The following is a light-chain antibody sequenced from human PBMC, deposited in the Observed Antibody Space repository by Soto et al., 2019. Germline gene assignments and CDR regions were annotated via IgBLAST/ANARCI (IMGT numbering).Light chain of an antibody. CDR1: SSNIGAGYD. J-gene: IGLJ1*01. CDR2: ANT. Sequence: QSVLTQPPSVSGAPGQRVIISCTGSSSNIGAGYDVHWYQQLPGAAPKLLIFANTNRPSGVPDRFSGSKSGTSASLAITGLRFEDEADYYCQSYDSSLSGWVFGTGTKLTVL. V-gene: IGLV1-40*01. CDR3: QSYDSSLSGWV.